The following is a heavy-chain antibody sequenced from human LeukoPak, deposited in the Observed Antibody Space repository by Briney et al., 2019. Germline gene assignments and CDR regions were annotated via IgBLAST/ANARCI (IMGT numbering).Heavy chain of an antibody. V-gene: IGHV3-21*01. CDR3: ARDYCSSTSCYLNYYHYMDV. Sequence: GGSLRLSCAASGFTFSSYSMNWVRQAPGKGLEWVSSISSSSSYIYYADSVKGRFTISRDNAKNSLYLQMNSLRAEDTAVYYCARDYCSSTSCYLNYYHYMDVWGKGTTVTVSS. J-gene: IGHJ6*03. CDR2: ISSSSSYI. CDR1: GFTFSSYS. D-gene: IGHD2-2*01.